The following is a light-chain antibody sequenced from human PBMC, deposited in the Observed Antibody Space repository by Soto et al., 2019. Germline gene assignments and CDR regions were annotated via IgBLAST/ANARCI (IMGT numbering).Light chain of an antibody. CDR1: SSNIGSNY. Sequence: QLVLTQPPSASGTPGQRVTISCSGSSSNIGSNYVYWYQQLPGTAPKLLIYRNNQRPSGVPDRFSGSKSGTSASLAFSGLRSEDEADYYCAAWDDSLSAYVVFGGGTKLTVL. V-gene: IGLV1-47*01. J-gene: IGLJ2*01. CDR2: RNN. CDR3: AAWDDSLSAYVV.